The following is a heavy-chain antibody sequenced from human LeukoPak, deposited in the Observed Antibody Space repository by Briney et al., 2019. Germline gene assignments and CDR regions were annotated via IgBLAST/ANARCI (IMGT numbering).Heavy chain of an antibody. Sequence: GGSLRLSCAASVVAFSVYSMSWGCQAPGKGLEWISYISGRSSTIYYADSVRGRFTISRDNAKNSMYLQMNSLRAEDTAVYYCARDRLTSGSYFFDYWGQGTLVTVSS. V-gene: IGHV3-48*01. J-gene: IGHJ4*02. CDR3: ARDRLTSGSYFFDY. D-gene: IGHD1-26*01. CDR1: VVAFSVYS. CDR2: ISGRSSTI.